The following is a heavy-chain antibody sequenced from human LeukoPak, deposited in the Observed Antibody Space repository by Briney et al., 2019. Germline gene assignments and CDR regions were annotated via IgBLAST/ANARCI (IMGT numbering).Heavy chain of an antibody. Sequence: ASVKVSCKASGGTFSSYTISWVRQAPGQGLEWMGRIIPILGIANCAQKFQGRVTITADKSTSTAYMELSSLRSEDTAVYYCAFDYYDSSGYSDYWGQGTLVTVSS. D-gene: IGHD3-22*01. CDR2: IIPILGIA. CDR3: AFDYYDSSGYSDY. J-gene: IGHJ4*02. V-gene: IGHV1-69*02. CDR1: GGTFSSYT.